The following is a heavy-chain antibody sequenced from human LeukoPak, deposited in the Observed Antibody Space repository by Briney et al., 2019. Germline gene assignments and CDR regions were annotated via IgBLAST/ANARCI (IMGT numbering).Heavy chain of an antibody. J-gene: IGHJ3*02. Sequence: PSETLSLTCTLSGGSISNYYWSWIRQPPGKGLEWIGNIFYSGSTNYNPSLKSRVTISLDTSKNQFSLKLSSVTAADTAVYYCARVGDGAFDIWGQGTMVTVSS. V-gene: IGHV4-59*01. CDR1: GGSISNYY. CDR3: ARVGDGAFDI. D-gene: IGHD3-16*01. CDR2: IFYSGST.